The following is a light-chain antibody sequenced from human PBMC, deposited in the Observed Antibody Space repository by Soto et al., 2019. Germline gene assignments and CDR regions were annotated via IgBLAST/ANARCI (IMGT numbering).Light chain of an antibody. V-gene: IGKV3-20*01. J-gene: IGKJ2*01. CDR3: QQYGSSPPYT. Sequence: EVVLTQSPGTLSLSPGERATLSCRASQSVSNNYFAWYQQKPGRAPRLLIFGSSDRATGIPDRFSGSGSGTDFTLTISRLEPEDFAVYYCQQYGSSPPYTFGQGTKLEIK. CDR2: GSS. CDR1: QSVSNNY.